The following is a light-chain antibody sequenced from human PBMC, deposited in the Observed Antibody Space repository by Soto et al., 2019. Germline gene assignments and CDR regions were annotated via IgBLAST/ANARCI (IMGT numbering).Light chain of an antibody. Sequence: DIQMAQSPSSLSASVGDRDTITCRAAQSISRYLNWYQQKPGRAPNLLIYSASTLQSGVPSRFSGSGSDTDFTLTISSLQPEDFATYYCQQGYSAPWTFGQGTKVDIK. CDR2: SAS. V-gene: IGKV1-39*01. J-gene: IGKJ1*01. CDR3: QQGYSAPWT. CDR1: QSISRY.